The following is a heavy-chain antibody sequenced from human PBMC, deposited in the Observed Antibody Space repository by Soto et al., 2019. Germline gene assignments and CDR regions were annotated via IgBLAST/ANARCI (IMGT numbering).Heavy chain of an antibody. CDR1: GFTFSDYY. V-gene: IGHV3-11*05. CDR2: ISDSSKYT. Sequence: QVQLVESGGGLVKPGGSLRLSCAASGFTFSDYYMTWIRQAPGKGLEWISYISDSSKYTNYADSGKGRFTISRDNAKNSLYLQMNSLRAEDTAVYYCAGGECYVWGSYRFDYWGRGTLVTVSS. J-gene: IGHJ4*02. CDR3: AGGECYVWGSYRFDY. D-gene: IGHD3-16*02.